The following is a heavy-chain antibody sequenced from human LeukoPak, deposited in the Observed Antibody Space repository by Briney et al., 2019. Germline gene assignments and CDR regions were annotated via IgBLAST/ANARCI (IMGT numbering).Heavy chain of an antibody. D-gene: IGHD5-18*01. V-gene: IGHV3-23*01. CDR2: ISGSGDDT. CDR1: GFTVGSNY. CDR3: AKDPLNTLMVSPTFDY. Sequence: GGSLRLSCAASGFTVGSNYMSWVRQAPGKGLEWVSGISGSGDDTYYAASVKGRFIVSRDTSKNTLYLQMNSLRAEDTAVYYCAKDPLNTLMVSPTFDYWGQRTLVTVSS. J-gene: IGHJ4*02.